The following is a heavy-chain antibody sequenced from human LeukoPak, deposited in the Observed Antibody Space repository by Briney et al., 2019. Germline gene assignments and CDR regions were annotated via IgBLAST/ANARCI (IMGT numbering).Heavy chain of an antibody. Sequence: GGSLRLSCAASGFTFSSYSMNWVRQAPGKGLEWVSSISSSSSYIYYADSVKGRFTISRDNAKNSLYLQMNSLRAEDTAVYYCARPQWLVTMGPWFDPWGQGTLVTVSS. CDR3: ARPQWLVTMGPWFDP. CDR2: ISSSSSYI. J-gene: IGHJ5*02. CDR1: GFTFSSYS. D-gene: IGHD6-19*01. V-gene: IGHV3-21*01.